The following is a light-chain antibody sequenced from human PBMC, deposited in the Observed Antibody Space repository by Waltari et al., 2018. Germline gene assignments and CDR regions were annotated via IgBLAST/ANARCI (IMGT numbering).Light chain of an antibody. CDR1: GSNLGAGSD. CDR3: QSYDTSLSVV. V-gene: IGLV1-40*01. CDR2: GST. J-gene: IGLJ3*02. Sequence: QSVLTQPPSVSGAPGQRVTIPCTGSGSNLGAGSDVHWYQQLPRAAPKLLIYGSTSRPLGVPARFFGSTSGASASLAIIGLQAEDEADYYCQSYDTSLSVVFGGGTKLTVL.